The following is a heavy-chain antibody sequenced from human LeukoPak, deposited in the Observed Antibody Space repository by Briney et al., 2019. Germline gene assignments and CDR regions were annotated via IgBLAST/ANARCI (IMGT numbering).Heavy chain of an antibody. CDR2: IKQDGSEK. D-gene: IGHD2-8*01. J-gene: IGHJ4*02. CDR3: ARRASGEWCDY. CDR1: GFTFGSYW. Sequence: PGGSLRLSCAASGFTFGSYWISWVRQAPGKGLEWVANIKQDGSEKYYVDSVKGRFTISRDNAKNSLYLQMNSLRAEETAVYYCARRASGEWCDYWGQGTLVTVSS. V-gene: IGHV3-7*01.